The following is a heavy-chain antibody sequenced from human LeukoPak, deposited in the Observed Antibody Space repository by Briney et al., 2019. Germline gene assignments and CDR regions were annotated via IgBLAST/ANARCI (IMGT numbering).Heavy chain of an antibody. CDR3: ASGDPGYCSGGSCYFVLGY. J-gene: IGHJ4*02. CDR2: IYYSGST. D-gene: IGHD2-15*01. Sequence: SQTLSLTCTVSGGSISSGDYYWSWIRQPPGKGLEWIGYIYYSGSTYYNPSLKSRVTISVDTSKNQFSLKLSSVTAADTAVYYCASGDPGYCSGGSCYFVLGYWGQGTLVTVSS. CDR1: GGSISSGDYY. V-gene: IGHV4-30-4*01.